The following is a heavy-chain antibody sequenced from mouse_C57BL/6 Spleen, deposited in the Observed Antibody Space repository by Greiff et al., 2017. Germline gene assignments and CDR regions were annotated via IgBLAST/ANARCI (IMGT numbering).Heavy chain of an antibody. D-gene: IGHD4-1*01. Sequence: VQLQQPGAELVRPGTSVKLSCKASGYTFTSYWMHWVKQRPGQGLEWIGVIDPSDSYTNYNQKFKGKATLTVDTSSSTAYMQLSSLTSEDSAVYYCAREGNCDEGDYWGQGTTLTVSS. CDR3: AREGNCDEGDY. CDR2: IDPSDSYT. J-gene: IGHJ2*01. V-gene: IGHV1-59*01. CDR1: GYTFTSYW.